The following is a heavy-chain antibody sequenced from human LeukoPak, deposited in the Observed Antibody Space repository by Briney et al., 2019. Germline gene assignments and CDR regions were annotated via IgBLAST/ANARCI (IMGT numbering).Heavy chain of an antibody. CDR2: ISSSSSYI. D-gene: IGHD3-22*01. J-gene: IGHJ3*02. Sequence: GGSLRLSCAASGFTFSSYVMNWVRQAPGKGLEWVSSISSSSSYIYYADSVKGRFTISRDNAKNSLYLQMNSLRAEDTAVYYCARDVYYYDSSGYWIDDAFDIWGQGTRVTVSS. CDR1: GFTFSSYV. CDR3: ARDVYYYDSSGYWIDDAFDI. V-gene: IGHV3-21*01.